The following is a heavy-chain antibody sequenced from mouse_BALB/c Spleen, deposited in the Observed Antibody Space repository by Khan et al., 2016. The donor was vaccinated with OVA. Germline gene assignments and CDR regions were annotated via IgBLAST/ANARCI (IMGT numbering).Heavy chain of an antibody. Sequence: VQLQESGAELARPGASVKMSCKASGYTFTTYTIHWVKQRPGQGLEWIGYIIPSNDYTNYNQKFKDRATLTADKSSSTAYMQLSSLTSEDSAVDYCVREGAYYRSDGWFAYWGQGTLVTVSA. V-gene: IGHV1-4*01. CDR2: IIPSNDYT. CDR3: VREGAYYRSDGWFAY. CDR1: GYTFTTYT. D-gene: IGHD2-14*01. J-gene: IGHJ3*01.